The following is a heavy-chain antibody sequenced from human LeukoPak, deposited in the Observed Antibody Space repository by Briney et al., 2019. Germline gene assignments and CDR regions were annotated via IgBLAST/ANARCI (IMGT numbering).Heavy chain of an antibody. J-gene: IGHJ6*03. CDR1: GFTFSTYS. CDR3: AKGGGYEAQYYYYLDV. V-gene: IGHV3-48*01. CDR2: ISSFGSTI. Sequence: PGGSLRLSCAASGFTFSTYSMNWVRQAPGKGLEWVSYISSFGSTIYYADSVKGRFTISRDNSKNTLYLQMKSLRAEDTAVYYCAKGGGYEAQYYYYLDVWGKGTTVTISS. D-gene: IGHD5-12*01.